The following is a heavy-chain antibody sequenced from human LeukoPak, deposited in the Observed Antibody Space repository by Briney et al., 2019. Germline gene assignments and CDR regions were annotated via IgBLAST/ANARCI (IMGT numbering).Heavy chain of an antibody. Sequence: AVKVSCKSSGGTFSSYAISWVRQAPGQGLERMGKDIPIFGKATYAQKFQGRVTITTDESTSTAYMELSSLRSEDTAVYYCARATYYYDSTHPNDAFDIWGQGTMVSVSS. D-gene: IGHD3-22*01. CDR2: DIPIFGKA. V-gene: IGHV1-69*05. J-gene: IGHJ3*02. CDR3: ARATYYYDSTHPNDAFDI. CDR1: GGTFSSYA.